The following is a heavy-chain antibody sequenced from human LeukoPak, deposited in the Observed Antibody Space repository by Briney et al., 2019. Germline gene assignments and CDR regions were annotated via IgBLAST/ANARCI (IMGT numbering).Heavy chain of an antibody. Sequence: GGSLRLSCTASGFSFSDYSMNWVRQAPGRGLEWVANIKEDGGEKCYVDSVKGRFTISRDNSENTLYLQMNNLRVEDTASYYCAKAHLSSSHYSLYDIWGQGTLVTVSS. V-gene: IGHV3-7*03. CDR1: GFSFSDYS. D-gene: IGHD3-22*01. J-gene: IGHJ4*02. CDR3: AKAHLSSSHYSLYDI. CDR2: IKEDGGEK.